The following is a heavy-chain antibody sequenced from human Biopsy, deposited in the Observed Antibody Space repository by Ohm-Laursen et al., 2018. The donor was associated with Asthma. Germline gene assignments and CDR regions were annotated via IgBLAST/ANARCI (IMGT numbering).Heavy chain of an antibody. CDR2: ISWISGNI. J-gene: IGHJ4*01. Sequence: QRLSCSASGFSFADCAMHWVRQAPGKGLERVSSISWISGNIDYADSVKGRFTISRDNGKNSLYLQMQSLRPEDTAFYYCAKSADYYDSTDYLDFWGRGTLVTVSS. V-gene: IGHV3-9*01. D-gene: IGHD3-22*01. CDR1: GFSFADCA. CDR3: AKSADYYDSTDYLDF.